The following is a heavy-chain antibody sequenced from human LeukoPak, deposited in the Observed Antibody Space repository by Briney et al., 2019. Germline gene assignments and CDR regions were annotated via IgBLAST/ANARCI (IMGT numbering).Heavy chain of an antibody. CDR2: IYYSGST. CDR3: ARVPMVRGVLFDY. D-gene: IGHD3-10*01. Sequence: SETLSLTCTVSGGSISSGGYYWSWIRQHPGKGLEWIGYIYYSGSTYYNPSLKSRVTISVDTSKNQFSLKLSSVTAADTAVYYCARVPMVRGVLFDYWGQGTLVTVSS. CDR1: GGSISSGGYY. J-gene: IGHJ4*02. V-gene: IGHV4-31*03.